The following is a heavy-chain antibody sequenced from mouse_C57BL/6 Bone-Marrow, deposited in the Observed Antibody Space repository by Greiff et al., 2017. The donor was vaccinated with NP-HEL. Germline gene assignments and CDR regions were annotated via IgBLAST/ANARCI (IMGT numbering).Heavy chain of an antibody. CDR2: IYPGGGYT. CDR1: GYTFTNYW. CDR3: ARSSYYYGSRYAMDY. V-gene: IGHV1-63*01. D-gene: IGHD1-1*01. Sequence: QVHVKQSGAELVRPGTSVKMSCKASGYTFTNYWIGWAKQRPGHGLEWIGDIYPGGGYTNYNEKFKGKATLTADKSSSTAYMQFSSLTSEDSAIYYCARSSYYYGSRYAMDYWGQGTSVTVSS. J-gene: IGHJ4*01.